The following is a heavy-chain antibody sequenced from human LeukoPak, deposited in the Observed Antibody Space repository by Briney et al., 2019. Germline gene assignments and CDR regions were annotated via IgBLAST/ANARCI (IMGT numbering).Heavy chain of an antibody. CDR2: ISSSGSTI. CDR3: ARVERWLQSGFDY. D-gene: IGHD5-24*01. CDR1: GFTFSSYE. V-gene: IGHV3-48*03. J-gene: IGHJ4*02. Sequence: GGSLRLSCAASGFTFSSYEMNWVRQAPGKGLEWVSYISSSGSTIYCADSVKGRFTISRDNAKNSLYLQMNSLRAEDTAVYYCARVERWLQSGFDYWGQGTLVTVSS.